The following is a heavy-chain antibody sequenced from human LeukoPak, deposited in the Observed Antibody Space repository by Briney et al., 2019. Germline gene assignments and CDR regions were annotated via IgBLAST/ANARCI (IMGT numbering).Heavy chain of an antibody. CDR2: ISSSSSYI. CDR3: AVLAVAQYNWFDP. Sequence: GGSLRLSCAASGFTFSSYSMNWVRQAPGKGLEWVSSISSSSSYIYYADSVKGRFTISRDNSKNTLYLQMNSLRAEDTAVYYCAVLAVAQYNWFDPWGQGTLVTVSS. V-gene: IGHV3-21*01. D-gene: IGHD6-19*01. J-gene: IGHJ5*02. CDR1: GFTFSSYS.